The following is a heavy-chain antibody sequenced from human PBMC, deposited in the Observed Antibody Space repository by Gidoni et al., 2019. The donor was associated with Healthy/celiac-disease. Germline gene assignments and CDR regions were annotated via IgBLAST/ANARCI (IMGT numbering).Heavy chain of an antibody. CDR3: ARVLAVAGKGKDY. D-gene: IGHD6-19*01. Sequence: DVQLVASGGGLVKPGGSLRLSCAASGFTFSSYSMNWVRQAPGKGLEWVSSISSSSSYIYYADSVKGRFTISRDNAKNSLYLQMNSLRAEDTAVYYCARVLAVAGKGKDYWGQGTLGTVSS. CDR2: ISSSSSYI. J-gene: IGHJ4*02. CDR1: GFTFSSYS. V-gene: IGHV3-21*01.